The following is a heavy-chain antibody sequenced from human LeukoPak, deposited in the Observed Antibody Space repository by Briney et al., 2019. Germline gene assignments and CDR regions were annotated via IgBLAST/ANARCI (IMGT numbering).Heavy chain of an antibody. V-gene: IGHV3-20*04. D-gene: IGHD4-17*01. CDR3: AREYGDYSSYFDL. CDR1: GFTFSNYW. CDR2: ITWNGAST. J-gene: IGHJ2*01. Sequence: GGSLRLSCAASGFTFSNYWMSWVRQAPGKGLEWVTGITWNGASTGFADSVKGRFTISRDNAKNSLYLGMSSLRAEDTALYYCAREYGDYSSYFDLWGRGTLVTVSS.